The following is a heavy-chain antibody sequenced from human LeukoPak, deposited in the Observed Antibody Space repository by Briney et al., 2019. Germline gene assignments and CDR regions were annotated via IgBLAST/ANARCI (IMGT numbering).Heavy chain of an antibody. CDR1: GGSISSGGYS. CDR3: ARNLLEWLLPSDDAFDI. V-gene: IGHV4-30-2*02. J-gene: IGHJ3*02. Sequence: SQTLSLTCAVSGGSISSGGYSWSWIRQPPGKGLEWIGYIYHSGSTYYNPSLKSRVTISVDRSKNQFSLKLSSVTAADTAVYYCARNLLEWLLPSDDAFDIWGQGTMVTVSS. CDR2: IYHSGST. D-gene: IGHD3-3*01.